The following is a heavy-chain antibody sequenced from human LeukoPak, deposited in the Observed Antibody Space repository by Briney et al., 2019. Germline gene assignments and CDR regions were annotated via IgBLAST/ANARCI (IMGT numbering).Heavy chain of an antibody. J-gene: IGHJ4*02. Sequence: GGSLRLSCSASGFIFSDYAMRWVRQAPGKGLEYISAISSDGDRTYFTDSVKGRFIISRDNSKNMLFLQMSSLRAEDTAVYYCARDYSSGYYRTFDYWGQGTLVTVSS. CDR2: ISSDGDRT. CDR1: GFIFSDYA. D-gene: IGHD3-22*01. CDR3: ARDYSSGYYRTFDY. V-gene: IGHV3-64D*06.